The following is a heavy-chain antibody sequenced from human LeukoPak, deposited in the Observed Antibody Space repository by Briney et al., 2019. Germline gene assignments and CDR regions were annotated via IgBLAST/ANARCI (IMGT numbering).Heavy chain of an antibody. Sequence: AETLSLTCAVYGGSFSGYYWSWIRQPPGKGLEWIGEINHSGSTNYNPSLKSRVTISVDTSKNHFSQKLSSVTAADTAVYYCASGRYRPFDYWGQGTLVTVSS. CDR2: INHSGST. D-gene: IGHD1-14*01. CDR1: GGSFSGYY. J-gene: IGHJ4*02. CDR3: ASGRYRPFDY. V-gene: IGHV4-34*01.